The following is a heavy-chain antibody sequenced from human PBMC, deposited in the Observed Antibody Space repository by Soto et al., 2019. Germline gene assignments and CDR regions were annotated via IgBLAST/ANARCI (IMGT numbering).Heavy chain of an antibody. CDR3: ASGIQLWLPFDY. J-gene: IGHJ4*02. D-gene: IGHD5-18*01. CDR2: INAGNGNT. V-gene: IGHV1-3*01. Sequence: QVQLVQSGAEVKKPGASVKVSCKASGYTFTSYAMHWVRQAPGQRLEWMGWINAGNGNTKYSQKFQGRVTITRDTSASTADMELRSLRSEDTAVYCCASGIQLWLPFDYWGQGTLVTVSS. CDR1: GYTFTSYA.